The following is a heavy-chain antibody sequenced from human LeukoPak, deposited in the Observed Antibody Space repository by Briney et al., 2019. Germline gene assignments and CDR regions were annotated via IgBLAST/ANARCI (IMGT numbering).Heavy chain of an antibody. Sequence: TVKVSCKASGGTFSSYAISWVRQAPGQGLEWMGRIIPILGIANYAQKFQGRVTITADKSTSTAYMELSSLRSEDTAVYYCARDDYDSSGYANFDYWGQGTLVTVSS. CDR3: ARDDYDSSGYANFDY. J-gene: IGHJ4*02. CDR2: IIPILGIA. CDR1: GGTFSSYA. D-gene: IGHD3-22*01. V-gene: IGHV1-69*04.